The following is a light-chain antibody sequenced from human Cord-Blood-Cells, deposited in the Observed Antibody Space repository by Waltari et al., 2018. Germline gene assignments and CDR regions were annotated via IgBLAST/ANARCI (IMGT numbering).Light chain of an antibody. CDR3: SSYAGSNNYV. CDR1: SSDVGCYNY. V-gene: IGLV2-8*01. J-gene: IGLJ1*01. Sequence: QSALTQPPSASGSPGQSVPISCTGTSSDVGCYNYVSWYQQHPGKAPKLMIYEVSKRPSGVPDRFSGSKSGNTASLTVSGLQAEDEADYYCSSYAGSNNYVFGAGTKVTVL. CDR2: EVS.